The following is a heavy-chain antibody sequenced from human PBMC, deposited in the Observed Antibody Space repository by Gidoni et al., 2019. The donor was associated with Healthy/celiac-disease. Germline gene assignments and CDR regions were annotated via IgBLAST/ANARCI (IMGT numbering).Heavy chain of an antibody. V-gene: IGHV3-11*01. CDR3: ARVKRLRLGELDY. D-gene: IGHD3-16*01. Sequence: SGSTIYYADSVKGRFTISRDNAKNSLYLQMNSLRAEDTAVYYCARVKRLRLGELDYWGQGTLVTVSS. J-gene: IGHJ4*02. CDR2: SGSTI.